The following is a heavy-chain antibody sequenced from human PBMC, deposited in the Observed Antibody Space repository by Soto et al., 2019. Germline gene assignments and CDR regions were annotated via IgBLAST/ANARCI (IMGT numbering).Heavy chain of an antibody. CDR1: GFTFSSYG. Sequence: GGSLRLSCAASGFTFSSYGMHWVRQAPGKGLEWVAVISYDGSNKYYADSVKGRFTISRDNSKNTLYLQMNSLRAEDTAVYYCAKALGYCISTSCYPRNYYGMDVWGQGTTVTVSS. J-gene: IGHJ6*02. D-gene: IGHD2-2*01. CDR2: ISYDGSNK. V-gene: IGHV3-30*18. CDR3: AKALGYCISTSCYPRNYYGMDV.